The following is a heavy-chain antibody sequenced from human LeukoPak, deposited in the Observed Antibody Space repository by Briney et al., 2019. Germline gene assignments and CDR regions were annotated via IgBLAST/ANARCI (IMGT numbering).Heavy chain of an antibody. CDR3: ARGGGLDV. Sequence: PGGSLRLSCAASGFTFSNFNMNWVRQAPGRGLEWISYISGTSATIYYADSVKGRFTISRDNAKNSLYLQMSNLRAEDTAVYFCARGGGLDVWGQGATVTVSS. V-gene: IGHV3-48*01. J-gene: IGHJ6*02. D-gene: IGHD3-16*01. CDR2: ISGTSATI. CDR1: GFTFSNFN.